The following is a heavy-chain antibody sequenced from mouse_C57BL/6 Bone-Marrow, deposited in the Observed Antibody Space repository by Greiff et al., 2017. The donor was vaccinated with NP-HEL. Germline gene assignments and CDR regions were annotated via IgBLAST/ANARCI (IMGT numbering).Heavy chain of an antibody. CDR2: IHPNSGST. V-gene: IGHV1-64*01. J-gene: IGHJ4*01. D-gene: IGHD2-2*01. CDR1: GYTFTSYW. CDR3: ARWLPSYYAMDY. Sequence: QVQLQQSGAELVKPGASVKLSCKASGYTFTSYWMHWVKQRPGQGLEWIGMIHPNSGSTNYNEKFKSKATLTVDKSSSTAYMQLSSLTSEDSAVYYCARWLPSYYAMDYWGQGTSVTVSS.